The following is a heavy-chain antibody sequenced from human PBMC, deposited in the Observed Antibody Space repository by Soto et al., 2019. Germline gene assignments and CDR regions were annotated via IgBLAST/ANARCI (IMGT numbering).Heavy chain of an antibody. CDR3: GLGVATRSYGYFDL. CDR1: GYNFTSYG. CDR2: SSAYSGNT. V-gene: IGHV1-18*01. D-gene: IGHD5-12*01. J-gene: IGHJ2*01. Sequence: QVQLVQSGAEVKKPGASVKVSCKASGYNFTSYGISWVRQAPGQGLEWMGWSSAYSGNTNYAQKLQGRVTMTTDTSTSKAYMELRSLRCDDTAVYYCGLGVATRSYGYFDLWGRGTLVTVSS.